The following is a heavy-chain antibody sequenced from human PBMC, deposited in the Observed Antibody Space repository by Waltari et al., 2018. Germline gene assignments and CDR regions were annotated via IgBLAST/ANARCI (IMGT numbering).Heavy chain of an antibody. CDR2: STSRGTNM. CDR3: AGVVGSKTYREMRYFYYYMDV. V-gene: IGHV3-11*01. D-gene: IGHD3-16*02. Sequence: QVQLAESGGGLVKPGGSLRLSCAASGFAFSDYYMTWLRQAPGKGLYWVSYSTSRGTNMFYAASVRGRFTVSRDNANNSLFLQMNSLRAEDTAVYYCAGVVGSKTYREMRYFYYYMDVWGRGTTVTVAS. CDR1: GFAFSDYY. J-gene: IGHJ6*03.